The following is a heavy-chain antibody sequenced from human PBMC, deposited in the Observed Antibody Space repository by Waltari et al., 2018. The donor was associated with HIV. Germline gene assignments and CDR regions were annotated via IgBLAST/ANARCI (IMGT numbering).Heavy chain of an antibody. CDR2: ISSSGSTI. CDR3: VRDPKTSWGELDY. J-gene: IGHJ4*02. Sequence: EVQLVESGGGLVQPEESLRLSCAASGFLFSSYSMHWVRQAPGEGLEWISFISSSGSTIYYADSVKGRFTVSRDNAENSLYLQMNSLRDEDTAVYYCVRDPKTSWGELDYWGQGTLVAVSS. D-gene: IGHD3-16*01. V-gene: IGHV3-48*02. CDR1: GFLFSSYS.